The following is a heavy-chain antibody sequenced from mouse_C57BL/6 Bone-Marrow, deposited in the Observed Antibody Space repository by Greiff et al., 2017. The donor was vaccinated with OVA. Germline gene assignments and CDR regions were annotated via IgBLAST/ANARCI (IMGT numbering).Heavy chain of an antibody. CDR3: ATVVEGY. V-gene: IGHV1-82*01. CDR2: IYPGDGDT. CDR1: GYAFSSSW. J-gene: IGHJ2*01. Sequence: QVQLKESGPELVKPGASVKISCKASGYAFSSSWMNWVKQRPGKGLEWIGRIYPGDGDTNYNGKFKGKATLTADKSSSTAYMQLSSLTSEDSAVYFCATVVEGYWGQGTTLTVSS. D-gene: IGHD1-1*01.